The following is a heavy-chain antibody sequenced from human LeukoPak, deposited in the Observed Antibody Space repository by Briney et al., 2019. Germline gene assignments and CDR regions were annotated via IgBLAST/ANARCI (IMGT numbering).Heavy chain of an antibody. CDR2: ISYDGSNE. J-gene: IGHJ4*02. D-gene: IGHD5-18*01. CDR3: AKGGRIQLWLAFFDY. Sequence: GGSLRLSCAASGFTFSSYAMHWVRQAPGKGLEWVAVISYDGSNEFYADSVKGRFTISRDNSKNTLYLQMNSLRAEDTAMYYCAKGGRIQLWLAFFDYWGQGTLVTVSS. CDR1: GFTFSSYA. V-gene: IGHV3-30*04.